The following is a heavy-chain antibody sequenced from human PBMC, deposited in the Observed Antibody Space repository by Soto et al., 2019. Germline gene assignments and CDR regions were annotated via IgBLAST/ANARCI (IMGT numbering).Heavy chain of an antibody. CDR1: GFTFSSYG. V-gene: IGHV3-33*01. CDR3: ARVTGRMVRGVNNY. J-gene: IGHJ4*02. CDR2: IWYDGSNK. D-gene: IGHD3-10*01. Sequence: QVQLVGSGGGVVQPGRSLRLSCAASGFTFSSYGMHWVRQAPGKELEWVAVIWYDGSNKYYADSVKGRFTISRDNSKNLLYLQMNRLRAEDTAVYYCARVTGRMVRGVNNYWGQGTLVTVSS.